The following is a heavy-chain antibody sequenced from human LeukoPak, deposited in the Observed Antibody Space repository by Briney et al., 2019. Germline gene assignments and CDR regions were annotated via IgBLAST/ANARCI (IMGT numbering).Heavy chain of an antibody. Sequence: ASVKVSCKASGGTFSSYAISWVRQAPGQGLEWMGGIIPIFGTVNYAQKFQGRVTITADKSTSTAYMELSSLSSDDTAVYYCARALPHVRSGYYYYYMDVWGKGTTVTISS. CDR1: GGTFSSYA. J-gene: IGHJ6*03. CDR3: ARALPHVRSGYYYYYMDV. CDR2: IIPIFGTV. V-gene: IGHV1-69*06. D-gene: IGHD6-25*01.